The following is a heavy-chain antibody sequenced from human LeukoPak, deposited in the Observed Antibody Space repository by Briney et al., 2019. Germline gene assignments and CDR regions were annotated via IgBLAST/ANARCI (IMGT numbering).Heavy chain of an antibody. CDR1: GFTFSKHG. J-gene: IGHJ4*02. Sequence: GGSLRLSCAASGFTFSKHGMNWVRQAPGKGLEWVSYISDSSSRILYADSVKGRFTISRDNSKNSVYLQMNSLRAEDTAVYYCARGRSTLYYDSSGYYSDWGQGTLVTVSS. V-gene: IGHV3-48*04. CDR3: ARGRSTLYYDSSGYYSD. CDR2: ISDSSSRI. D-gene: IGHD3-22*01.